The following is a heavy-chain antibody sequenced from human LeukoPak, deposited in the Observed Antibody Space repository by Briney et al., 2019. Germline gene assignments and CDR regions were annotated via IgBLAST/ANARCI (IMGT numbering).Heavy chain of an antibody. V-gene: IGHV1-46*01. D-gene: IGHD1-26*01. Sequence: ASVTVSCKASGYSFISYYMHWVRQAPGQGVEWMGIINPSGGSTSYAQKFQDRVTMTRDTSTSTVYMELSSLKSEDTAVYYCAREDVVLVDAVRYCYYGMDVWGQGTTVTVSS. J-gene: IGHJ6*02. CDR3: AREDVVLVDAVRYCYYGMDV. CDR1: GYSFISYY. CDR2: INPSGGST.